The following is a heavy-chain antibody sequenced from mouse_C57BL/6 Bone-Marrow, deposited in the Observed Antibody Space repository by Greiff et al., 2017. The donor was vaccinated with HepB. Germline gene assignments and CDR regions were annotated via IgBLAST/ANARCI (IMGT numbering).Heavy chain of an antibody. CDR1: GFNIKDYY. V-gene: IGHV14-2*01. CDR2: IDPEDGVT. Sequence: VQLQQSGAELVKPGASVKLSCTASGFNIKDYYMHWVKQRTEQGLEWIGRIDPEDGVTKYAPKFQRKATITAQTSSNTAYLKLSSLTSEDTAVYYCTAQATYAMDYWGQGTSVTVSS. CDR3: TAQATYAMDY. J-gene: IGHJ4*01. D-gene: IGHD3-2*02.